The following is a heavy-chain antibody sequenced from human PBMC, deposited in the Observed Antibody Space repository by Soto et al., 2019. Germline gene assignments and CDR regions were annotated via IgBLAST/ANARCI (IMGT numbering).Heavy chain of an antibody. Sequence: SETLSLTCTVSGGSISSGGYYWSWIRQHPGKGLEWIGYIYYSGSTYYNPSLKSRVTISVDTSKNQFSLKLSSVTAADTAVYYCARYSSSFSWFDPWGQGTLVTVSS. D-gene: IGHD6-6*01. CDR1: GGSISSGGYY. J-gene: IGHJ5*02. CDR2: IYYSGST. CDR3: ARYSSSFSWFDP. V-gene: IGHV4-31*03.